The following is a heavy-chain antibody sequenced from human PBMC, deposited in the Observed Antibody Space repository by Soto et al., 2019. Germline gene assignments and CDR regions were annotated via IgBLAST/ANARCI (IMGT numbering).Heavy chain of an antibody. CDR2: ISAYNYNT. CDR3: ARVTGVFRIVLDY. Sequence: ASVKVSCKASGSTFPSYGISWVRQAPGQGLEWMGWISAYNYNTHYAQNFEGRVTMTTDTSTSTAYMELRSLRSDDTAIYYCARVTGVFRIVLDYWGQGTQVTVSS. CDR1: GSTFPSYG. D-gene: IGHD3-16*01. J-gene: IGHJ4*02. V-gene: IGHV1-18*04.